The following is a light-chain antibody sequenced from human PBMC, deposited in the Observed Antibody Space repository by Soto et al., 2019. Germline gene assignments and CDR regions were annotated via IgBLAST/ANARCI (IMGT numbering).Light chain of an antibody. CDR2: EGS. J-gene: IGLJ3*02. CDR3: CSFPSSDTWV. Sequence: QSALTQPASVSGSPGQSITISCTGTSSDVGSYNLVSWYQQHPGEAPKLMIYEGSKRPSGVSNRFSGSKSGNTASLTISGLQAEDEADYYCCSFPSSDTWVFGGGTKLTVL. V-gene: IGLV2-23*01. CDR1: SSDVGSYNL.